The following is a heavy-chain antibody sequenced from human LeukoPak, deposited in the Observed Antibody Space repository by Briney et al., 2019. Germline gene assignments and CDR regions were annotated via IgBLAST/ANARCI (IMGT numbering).Heavy chain of an antibody. CDR3: ARDAGNSGCDYYTYYYMDV. CDR2: IYYSGST. J-gene: IGHJ6*03. CDR1: GGSITTHY. D-gene: IGHD5-12*01. Sequence: PSETLSLTCAVSGGSITTHYWSWIRQPPGKGLEWIGYIYYSGSTNYNPSLKSRVTISADTSKNQFSLKLTSVTAADTAVYYCARDAGNSGCDYYTYYYMDVWGKGTTVTVSS. V-gene: IGHV4-59*11.